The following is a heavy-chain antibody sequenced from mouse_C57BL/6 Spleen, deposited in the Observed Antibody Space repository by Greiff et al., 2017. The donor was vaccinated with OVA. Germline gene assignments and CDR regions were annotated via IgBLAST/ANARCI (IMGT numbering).Heavy chain of an antibody. D-gene: IGHD1-1*01. CDR1: GYTFTSYW. J-gene: IGHJ4*01. V-gene: IGHV1-59*01. CDR3: ARETTVVREYAMDY. Sequence: QVQLQQPGAELVRPGTSVKLSCKASGYTFTSYWMHWVKQRPGQGLEWIGVIDPSDSYTNYNQKFKGKATLTVDTSSSTAYMQLSSLTSEDSAVYYCARETTVVREYAMDYWGQGTSVTVSS. CDR2: IDPSDSYT.